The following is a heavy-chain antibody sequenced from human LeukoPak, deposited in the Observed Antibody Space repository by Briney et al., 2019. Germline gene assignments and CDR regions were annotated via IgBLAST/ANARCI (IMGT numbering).Heavy chain of an antibody. CDR1: GFTFSNAW. Sequence: GGSLRLSCAASGFTFSNAWMSWVRQAPGKGLEWVGRIKSKTDGGTTDYAAPVKGRFTISRDNAKNSLYLQMNSLRAEDTAVYYCARATIAAAGTEYFQHWGQGTLVTVSS. V-gene: IGHV3-15*01. D-gene: IGHD6-13*01. J-gene: IGHJ1*01. CDR3: ARATIAAAGTEYFQH. CDR2: IKSKTDGGTT.